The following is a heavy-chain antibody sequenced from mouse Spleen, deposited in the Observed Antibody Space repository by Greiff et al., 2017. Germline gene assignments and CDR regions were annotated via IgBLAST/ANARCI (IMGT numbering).Heavy chain of an antibody. J-gene: IGHJ3*01. CDR3: TRDYGSSYWFAY. CDR1: GYTFTSYW. CDR2: IYPGNSDT. D-gene: IGHD1-1*01. V-gene: IGHV1-5*01. Sequence: EVQLQQSGTVLARPGASVKMSCKTSGYTFTSYWMHWVKQRPGQGLEWIGAIYPGNSDTSYNQKFKGKAKLTAVTSASTAYMELSSLTNEDSAVYYCTRDYGSSYWFAYWGQGTLVTVSA.